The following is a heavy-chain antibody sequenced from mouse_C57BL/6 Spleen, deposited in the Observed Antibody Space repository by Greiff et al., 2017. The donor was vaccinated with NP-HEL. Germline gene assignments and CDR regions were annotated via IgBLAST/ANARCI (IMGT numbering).Heavy chain of an antibody. CDR3: ARGVGNYYAMDY. J-gene: IGHJ4*01. CDR1: GYTFTSYG. V-gene: IGHV1-81*01. CDR2: IYPRSGNT. D-gene: IGHD2-1*01. Sequence: QVHVKQSGAELARPGASVKLSCKASGYTFTSYGISWVKQRTGQGLEWIGEIYPRSGNTYYNEKFKGKATLTADKSSSTAYMELRSLTSEDSAVYFCARGVGNYYAMDYWGQGTSVTVSS.